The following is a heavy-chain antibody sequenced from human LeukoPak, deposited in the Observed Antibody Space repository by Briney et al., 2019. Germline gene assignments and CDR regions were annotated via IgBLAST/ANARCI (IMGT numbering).Heavy chain of an antibody. CDR3: AKRTYHYYYYMDV. CDR2: ISSSGSTI. J-gene: IGHJ6*03. V-gene: IGHV3-11*01. CDR1: GFTFSDYY. Sequence: GGSLRLSCAASGFTFSDYYMSWIRQAPGKGLEWVSYISSSGSTIYYADSVKGRFTISRDNSKNTLYLQMNSLRAEDTAVYYCAKRTYHYYYYMDVWGKGTTVTVSS.